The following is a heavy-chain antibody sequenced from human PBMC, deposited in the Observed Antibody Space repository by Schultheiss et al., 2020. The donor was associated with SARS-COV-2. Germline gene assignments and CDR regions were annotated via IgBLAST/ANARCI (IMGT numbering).Heavy chain of an antibody. J-gene: IGHJ4*02. D-gene: IGHD2-2*01. CDR2: ISYDGSNK. V-gene: IGHV3-30*12. CDR3: ARDSDCSSTSCYHFDY. Sequence: GESLKISCAASGFTFSSYGMHWVRQAPGKGLEWVAVISYDGSNKYYADSVKGRFTISRDNAKNSLYLQMNSLRAEDTAVYYCARDSDCSSTSCYHFDYWGQGTLVTVSS. CDR1: GFTFSSYG.